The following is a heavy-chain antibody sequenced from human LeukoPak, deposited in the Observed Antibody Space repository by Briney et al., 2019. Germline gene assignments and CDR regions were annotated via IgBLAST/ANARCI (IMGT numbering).Heavy chain of an antibody. CDR1: GFSFSSYG. Sequence: GRSLRLSCSASGFSFSSYGMHWVRQAPGKGLEWVAVIWYDGSDKYYADSVKGRFTISRDNSKNTLYLQMNSLGVEDTAVYYCAQDLGDGYNYGDYWGQGTLVTVSS. J-gene: IGHJ4*02. V-gene: IGHV3-33*06. D-gene: IGHD5-24*01. CDR2: IWYDGSDK. CDR3: AQDLGDGYNYGDY.